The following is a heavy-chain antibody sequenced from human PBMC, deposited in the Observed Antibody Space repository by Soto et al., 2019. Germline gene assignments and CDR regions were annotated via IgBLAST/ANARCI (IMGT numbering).Heavy chain of an antibody. CDR3: AKDYGDYCLDY. D-gene: IGHD4-17*01. Sequence: GGSLRLSCAASGFTFSSYGMHWVRQAPGKGLEWVAVIWYDGSNKYYADSVKGRFTISRDNSKNTLYLQMNSLRAEDTAVYYCAKDYGDYCLDYWGQGTLVTVSS. V-gene: IGHV3-33*06. CDR2: IWYDGSNK. CDR1: GFTFSSYG. J-gene: IGHJ4*02.